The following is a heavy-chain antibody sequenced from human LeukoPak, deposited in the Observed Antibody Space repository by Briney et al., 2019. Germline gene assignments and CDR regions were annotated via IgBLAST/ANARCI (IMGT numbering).Heavy chain of an antibody. CDR1: GYTFTSYD. CDR2: MNPNSGNT. D-gene: IGHD2-15*01. CDR3: ARAGLYCSGGSCYWYYYYGMDV. J-gene: IGHJ6*02. V-gene: IGHV1-8*01. Sequence: ASVKVSCKASGYTFTSYDINWVRQATGQGLEWMGWMNPNSGNTGYAQKFQGRVTMTRNTSISTAYMELSSLRSEDTAVYYCARAGLYCSGGSCYWYYYYGMDVWGQGTTVTVSS.